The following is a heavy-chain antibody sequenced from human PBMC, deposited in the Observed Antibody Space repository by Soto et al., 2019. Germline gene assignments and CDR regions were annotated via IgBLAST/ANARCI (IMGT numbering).Heavy chain of an antibody. CDR3: ARDAYGIYPY. CDR2: IDPKNGGT. V-gene: IGHV1-2*02. D-gene: IGHD1-26*01. CDR1: GYTVTDYY. J-gene: IGHJ4*02. Sequence: QVQLVQSGTEVKKPGASVKVSCKASGYTVTDYYIHWVRQAPGQGLEWMGWIDPKNGGTIYAQKFQDRVTMTGDTAIRTAYMDLSRLTSEDTALYYCARDAYGIYPYWGQGTLVTVSS.